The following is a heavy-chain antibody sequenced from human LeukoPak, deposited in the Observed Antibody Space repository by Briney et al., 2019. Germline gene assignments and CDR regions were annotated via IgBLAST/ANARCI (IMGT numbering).Heavy chain of an antibody. J-gene: IGHJ3*02. CDR3: ASKRITNAFDI. Sequence: PGMSLRLSCAASGFTFRSYGMHWVRQAPGKGLEWVSSISSSSSYIYYADSVKGRFTISRDNAKNSLYLQMNSLRAEDTAVYYCASKRITNAFDIWGQGTMVTVSS. V-gene: IGHV3-21*01. D-gene: IGHD3-3*01. CDR1: GFTFRSYG. CDR2: ISSSSSYI.